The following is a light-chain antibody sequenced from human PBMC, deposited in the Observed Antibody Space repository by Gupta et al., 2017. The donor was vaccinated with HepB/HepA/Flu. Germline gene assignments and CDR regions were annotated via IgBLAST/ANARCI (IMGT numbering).Light chain of an antibody. J-gene: IGLJ3*02. CDR3: AAWDDSLNGWV. Sequence: SVLTQPPSVSEDPRQRVTISCSGSSANIGNNAVNWYYQLPGKAPTLLINYDDLLPSGVSDRRFCCKSGTSASLAIIGLQSEVEADYYCAAWDDSLNGWVFGGGTKLTVL. CDR2: YDD. CDR1: SANIGNNA. V-gene: IGLV1-36*01.